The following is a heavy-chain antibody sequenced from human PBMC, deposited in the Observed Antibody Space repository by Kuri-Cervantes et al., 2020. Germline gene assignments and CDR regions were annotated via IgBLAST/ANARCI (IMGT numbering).Heavy chain of an antibody. CDR2: TYHTGST. V-gene: IGHV4-38-2*01. D-gene: IGHD5-18*01. J-gene: IGHJ3*02. CDR1: GYPISNGYY. Sequence: GSLRLSCGVSGYPISNGYYWGWIRQPPGKGLEWIAITYHTGSTYYNPSLKSRVTISADTSKNQFSLKLTFVTAADTAVYYCARGEGDGGYLKDALDIWGQGTMVTVSS. CDR3: ARGEGDGGYLKDALDI.